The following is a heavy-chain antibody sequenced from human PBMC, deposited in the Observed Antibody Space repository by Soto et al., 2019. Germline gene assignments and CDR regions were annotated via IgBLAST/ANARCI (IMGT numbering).Heavy chain of an antibody. CDR3: ACIFSGGYSYGFSYYGMDV. CDR2: IFYSGNT. J-gene: IGHJ6*02. CDR1: GGSLSSSSYY. Sequence: SETLSLTCTVSGGSLSSSSYYWGWIRQPPGKGLEWIGNIFYSGNTYYNPSLKSRVTISVDTSKNQFSLKLSSVTAADTAVYYCACIFSGGYSYGFSYYGMDVWGQGTTVTVSS. V-gene: IGHV4-39*01. D-gene: IGHD5-18*01.